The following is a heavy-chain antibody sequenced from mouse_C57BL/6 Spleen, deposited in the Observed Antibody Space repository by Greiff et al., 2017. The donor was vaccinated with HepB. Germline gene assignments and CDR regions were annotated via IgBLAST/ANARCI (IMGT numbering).Heavy chain of an antibody. CDR1: GFTFSDAW. CDR3: TRRGSKGYFDY. J-gene: IGHJ2*01. CDR2: IRNKANNHAT. V-gene: IGHV6-6*01. D-gene: IGHD1-1*01. Sequence: DVMLVESGGGLVQPGGSMKLSCAASGFTFSDAWMDWVRQSPEKGLEWVAEIRNKANNHATYYAESVKGRFTISRDDSKSSVYLQMNSLRAEDTGIYYCTRRGSKGYFDYWGQGTTLTVSS.